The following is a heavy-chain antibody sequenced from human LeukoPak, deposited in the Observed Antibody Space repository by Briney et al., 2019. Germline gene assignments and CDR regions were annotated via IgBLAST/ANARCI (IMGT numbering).Heavy chain of an antibody. CDR1: GGSISSYY. CDR2: IYYSGSI. Sequence: SETLSLICTVSGGSISSYYWSWIRQPPGKGLEWIGDIYYSGSINYNPSLESRVTISVDTSKNQFSLKLSSVTAADTAVYYCASSTGTTRYNWFVPWGQGTLVTVSS. V-gene: IGHV4-59*01. D-gene: IGHD1-1*01. CDR3: ASSTGTTRYNWFVP. J-gene: IGHJ5*02.